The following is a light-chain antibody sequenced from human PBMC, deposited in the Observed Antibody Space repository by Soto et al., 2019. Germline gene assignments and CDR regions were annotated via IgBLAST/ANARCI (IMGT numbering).Light chain of an antibody. CDR3: QQRSNWPIT. J-gene: IGKJ5*01. CDR1: QSISNS. CDR2: DAS. Sequence: EIVLTQSPATLSLSPGERATLSCRASQSISNSLTWYQQIPGQTPRLLIYDASNSASGIPARFSGSGSGADCPLTISSLEPDDFAVDYCQQRSNWPITFGQGTRLEIK. V-gene: IGKV3-11*01.